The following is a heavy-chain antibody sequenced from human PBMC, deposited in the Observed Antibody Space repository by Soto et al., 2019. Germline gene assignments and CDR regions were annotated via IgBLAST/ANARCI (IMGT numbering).Heavy chain of an antibody. CDR3: ARASIWNYNYWYFDL. V-gene: IGHV4-61*01. Sequence: SETLSLTCTVSGGSVSSGSYYWSWIRQPPGKGLEWIGYIYYSGSTYYNPSLKSRVTISVDTSKNQFSLKLSSVTAADTAVYYCARASIWNYNYWYFDLWGRGTLVTVSS. CDR1: GGSVSSGSYY. J-gene: IGHJ2*01. D-gene: IGHD1-7*01. CDR2: IYYSGST.